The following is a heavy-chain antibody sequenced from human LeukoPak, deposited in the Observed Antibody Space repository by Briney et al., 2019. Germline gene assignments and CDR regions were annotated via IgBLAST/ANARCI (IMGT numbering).Heavy chain of an antibody. CDR2: INPSGGST. V-gene: IGHV1-46*01. CDR1: GYTFTSYY. CDR3: ARGKTIFGVVITEYFQH. D-gene: IGHD3-3*01. Sequence: ASVKVSCKASGYTFTSYYMHWVRQAPGQGLEWMGIINPSGGSTGYAQKFQGRVTMTRDTSTSTVYMELSSLRSEDTAVYYCARGKTIFGVVITEYFQHWGQGTLVTVSS. J-gene: IGHJ1*01.